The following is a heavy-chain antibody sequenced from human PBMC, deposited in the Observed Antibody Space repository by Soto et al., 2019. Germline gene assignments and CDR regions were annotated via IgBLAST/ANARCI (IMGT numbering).Heavy chain of an antibody. CDR1: GGSISSSSYY. J-gene: IGHJ3*02. CDR3: ARPAAILFVRDDAFDI. D-gene: IGHD2-2*01. V-gene: IGHV4-39*01. Sequence: SETLSLTCTVSGGSISSSSYYWGWIRQPPGKGLEWIGSIYYSGSTYYNPSLKSRVTISLDTSKNQFSLKLSSVTAADTAVYYCARPAAILFVRDDAFDIWGQGTMVTVSS. CDR2: IYYSGST.